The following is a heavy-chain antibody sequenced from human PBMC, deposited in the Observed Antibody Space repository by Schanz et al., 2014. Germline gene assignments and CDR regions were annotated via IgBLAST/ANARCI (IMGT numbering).Heavy chain of an antibody. CDR1: GFTLSRHW. Sequence: VQLVESGGGVVRPGRSLRLSCAASGFTLSRHWMHWVRQRPGGGLVWVSRINSDGGTTDYADSVKGRFTISRDNANNIVYLQMNSLRAEDTAVYYCVRDTDYHFDYWGQGTLVTVSS. D-gene: IGHD4-17*01. CDR3: VRDTDYHFDY. V-gene: IGHV3-74*01. CDR2: INSDGGTT. J-gene: IGHJ4*02.